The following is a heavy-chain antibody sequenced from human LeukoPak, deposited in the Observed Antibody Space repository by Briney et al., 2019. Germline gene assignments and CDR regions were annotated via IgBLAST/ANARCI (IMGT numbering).Heavy chain of an antibody. Sequence: QPGGSLRLSCAASGFTFSSYGMPWVRQAPGKGLEWVAVISYDGSNKYYADSVKGRFTISRENSKNTLYLQMNSLRAEDTAVYYCAKALIGYCSGGSCLDLDYWGQGTLVTVSS. V-gene: IGHV3-30*18. J-gene: IGHJ4*02. D-gene: IGHD2-15*01. CDR3: AKALIGYCSGGSCLDLDY. CDR1: GFTFSSYG. CDR2: ISYDGSNK.